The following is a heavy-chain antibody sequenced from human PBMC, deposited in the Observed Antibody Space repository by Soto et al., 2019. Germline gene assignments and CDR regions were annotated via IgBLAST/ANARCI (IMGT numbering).Heavy chain of an antibody. Sequence: LGGSLRLSCAASGFTFSIYGMHWVRQAPGKGLEWVAAMSYDGTKQYYVDSVKGRFTISRDNSRNTLFPQLNSLRDEDTAVYYCAKEYGSTWIDHWGQGTPVTVSS. CDR3: AKEYGSTWIDH. CDR2: MSYDGTKQ. V-gene: IGHV3-30*18. D-gene: IGHD6-13*01. J-gene: IGHJ4*02. CDR1: GFTFSIYG.